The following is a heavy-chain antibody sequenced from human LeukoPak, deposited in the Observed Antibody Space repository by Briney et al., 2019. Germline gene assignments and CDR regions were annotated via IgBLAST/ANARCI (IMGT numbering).Heavy chain of an antibody. CDR3: ARHRYYYRSGSYYGAPYYMDV. Sequence: SETLSLTCAVYGGPFSGYYWSWIRQPPGKGLEWIGEINHSGSTNYNPSLKSRVTISVDTSKNQFSLKLSSVTAADTAAYYCARHRYYYRSGSYYGAPYYMDVWGKGTTVTISS. CDR2: INHSGST. D-gene: IGHD3-10*01. CDR1: GGPFSGYY. J-gene: IGHJ6*03. V-gene: IGHV4-34*01.